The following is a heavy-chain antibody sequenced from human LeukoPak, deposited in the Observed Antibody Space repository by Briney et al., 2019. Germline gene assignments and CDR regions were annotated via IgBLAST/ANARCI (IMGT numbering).Heavy chain of an antibody. CDR2: IRSKAYGGAT. V-gene: IGHV3-49*03. D-gene: IGHD2-2*01. CDR3: ARGGVYCSSVSCSVDY. J-gene: IGHJ4*02. Sequence: WFRQAPGKGLEWVGFIRSKAYGGATESAASVKGRFTISRDDSKSIAYLQMNSLKTEDTAVYYCARGGVYCSSVSCSVDYWGQGILVTVSS.